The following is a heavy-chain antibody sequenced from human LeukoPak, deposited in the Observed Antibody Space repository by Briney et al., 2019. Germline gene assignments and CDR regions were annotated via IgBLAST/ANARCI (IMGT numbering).Heavy chain of an antibody. CDR2: ISASGNT. Sequence: SENLSLTCTVSGGSISNYYWSWIRQPAGKGLEWIGRISASGNTNYNPSLKSRVTMSVDTSMNLFALKLSSVTAADTAVYYCARQGVATAIDYWGQGTLVTVSS. D-gene: IGHD2-21*02. V-gene: IGHV4-4*07. J-gene: IGHJ4*02. CDR1: GGSISNYY. CDR3: ARQGVATAIDY.